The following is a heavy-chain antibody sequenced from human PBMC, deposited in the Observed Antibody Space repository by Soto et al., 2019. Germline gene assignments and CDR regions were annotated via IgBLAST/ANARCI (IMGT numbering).Heavy chain of an antibody. Sequence: EVQLLESGGGLVQPGGSLRLSCAASGFTFSSYAMSWVRQAPGKGLEWVSAISGSGGSTYYADSVKGRFTISRDNSKNTLYLQMNSLRAEYTAVYYCAKPHYYDSSGYFNAFDIWGQGTMVTVSS. CDR2: ISGSGGST. V-gene: IGHV3-23*01. CDR1: GFTFSSYA. D-gene: IGHD3-22*01. CDR3: AKPHYYDSSGYFNAFDI. J-gene: IGHJ3*02.